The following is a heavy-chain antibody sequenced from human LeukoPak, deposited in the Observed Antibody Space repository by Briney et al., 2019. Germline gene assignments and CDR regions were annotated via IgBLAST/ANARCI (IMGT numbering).Heavy chain of an antibody. CDR1: GFTFSSYG. V-gene: IGHV3-30*02. CDR3: ARPQVNDYGDCGI. D-gene: IGHD4-17*01. Sequence: GGSLRLSCAASGFTFSSYGMHWVRQAPGKGLEWVAFIRYDGSNKYYADSVKGRFTISRDNAKNALLLQMNSLRAEDTAVYYCARPQVNDYGDCGIWGQGTMVAVSS. CDR2: IRYDGSNK. J-gene: IGHJ3*02.